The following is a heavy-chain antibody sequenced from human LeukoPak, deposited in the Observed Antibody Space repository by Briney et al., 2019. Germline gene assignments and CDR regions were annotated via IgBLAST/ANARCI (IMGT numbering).Heavy chain of an antibody. CDR2: IHHSGTI. V-gene: IGHV4-38-2*02. J-gene: IGHJ4*02. D-gene: IGHD6-13*01. CDR1: DYSISSGYY. CDR3: ARARGLWYSSSWLDY. Sequence: SETLSLTCTVSDYSISSGYYWGWIRQPPGKGLEWIGNIHHSGTIYYNPSLKSRVTISVDTSQNQFSLKVSSVAAADTAVYYCARARGLWYSSSWLDYWGQGTLVTVSS.